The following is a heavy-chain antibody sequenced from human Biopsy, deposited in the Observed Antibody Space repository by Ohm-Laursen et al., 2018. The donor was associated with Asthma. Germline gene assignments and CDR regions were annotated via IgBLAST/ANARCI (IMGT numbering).Heavy chain of an antibody. V-gene: IGHV4-34*01. D-gene: IGHD1-26*01. CDR1: GGSFSSNY. CDR2: THYSGYP. CDR3: ARGSSSRLSQWELLVSGGKRAHSYYGMDV. Sequence: GTLSLTCAVYGGSFSSNYWSWIRQTPGKGLEWLGGTHYSGYPNYNPSLRRRLTLSVDTSKNQFSLRLSSVTAADTAVYYCARGSSSRLSQWELLVSGGKRAHSYYGMDVWGQGTTVTVSS. J-gene: IGHJ6*02.